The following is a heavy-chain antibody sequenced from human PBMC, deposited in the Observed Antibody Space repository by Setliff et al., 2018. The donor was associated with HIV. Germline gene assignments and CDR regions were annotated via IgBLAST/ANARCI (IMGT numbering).Heavy chain of an antibody. D-gene: IGHD5-12*01. CDR1: GFTFGSYA. J-gene: IGHJ4*02. Sequence: GGSLRLSCAPSGFTFGSYAMSWVRQAPGKGLEWVSVISGSGGSTYYADSVKGRFTISRDNSKNTLYLQMNNLRAEDTAVYYCATHSGYDRDYWGQGTLVTVSS. CDR3: ATHSGYDRDY. V-gene: IGHV3-23*01. CDR2: ISGSGGST.